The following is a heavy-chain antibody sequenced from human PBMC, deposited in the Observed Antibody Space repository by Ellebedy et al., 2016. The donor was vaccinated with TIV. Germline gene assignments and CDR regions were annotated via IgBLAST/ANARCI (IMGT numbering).Heavy chain of an antibody. J-gene: IGHJ5*02. Sequence: GSLRLSCTVSGGSISSTNYYRVWIRQPPGKGLEWIGSIYYSGSTNYNPSLKSRVTISADTSKNRFSLKLRSVTAADTAVYYCARLSSRIAAAAWGQGVLVTVTS. CDR3: ARLSSRIAAAA. CDR1: GGSISSTNYY. V-gene: IGHV4-39*07. D-gene: IGHD6-13*01. CDR2: IYYSGST.